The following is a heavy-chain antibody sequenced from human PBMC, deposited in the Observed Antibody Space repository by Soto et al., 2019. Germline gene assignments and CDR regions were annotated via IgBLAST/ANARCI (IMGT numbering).Heavy chain of an antibody. CDR1: GFTFSSYG. CDR3: ARRRGYSYGNTFDY. CDR2: IWYDGSNK. V-gene: IGHV3-33*01. J-gene: IGHJ4*02. Sequence: GGSLRLSCAASGFTFSSYGMHWVRQAPGKGLEWVAVIWYDGSNKYYADSVKGRFTISRDNSKNTLYLQMNSLRAEDTAVYYCARRRGYSYGNTFDYWGQGTLVTVSS. D-gene: IGHD5-18*01.